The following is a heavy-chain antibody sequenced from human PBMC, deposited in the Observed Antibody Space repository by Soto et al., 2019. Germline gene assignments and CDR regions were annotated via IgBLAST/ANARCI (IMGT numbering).Heavy chain of an antibody. D-gene: IGHD3-3*01. Sequence: EVQLLESGGGLVQPGGSLRLSCAASGFTFPSYGMTWVRQSPGKGLEWVSSISGSAGSTYYADFVKGRFTISRDNSKNTVYLQMNSLGAEDTAVYYCAKDSLRIYDFWSGTGNWFDPWGQGTLVTVSS. V-gene: IGHV3-23*01. J-gene: IGHJ5*02. CDR2: ISGSAGST. CDR1: GFTFPSYG. CDR3: AKDSLRIYDFWSGTGNWFDP.